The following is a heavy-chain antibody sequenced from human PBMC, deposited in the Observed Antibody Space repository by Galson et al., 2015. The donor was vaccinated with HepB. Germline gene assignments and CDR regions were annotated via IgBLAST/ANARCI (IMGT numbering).Heavy chain of an antibody. J-gene: IGHJ5*02. D-gene: IGHD5-12*01. Sequence: SLRLSCAASGFAFSDYGMHWVRQAPGKGLDEVAVVSSDGNTKVYTDSVKGRFTISRDNAKNTLYLLMNSLRPEDTAVYFCVKDKPYTGHAWGQGVLVTVSS. V-gene: IGHV3-30*18. CDR2: VSSDGNTK. CDR1: GFAFSDYG. CDR3: VKDKPYTGHA.